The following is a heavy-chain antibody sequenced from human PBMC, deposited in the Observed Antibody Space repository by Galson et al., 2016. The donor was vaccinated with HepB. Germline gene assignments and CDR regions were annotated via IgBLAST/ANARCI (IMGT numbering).Heavy chain of an antibody. CDR1: GYTFPSYG. CDR2: INAGNGNR. CDR3: ARDRHMVRGVINSRFDY. D-gene: IGHD3-10*01. V-gene: IGHV1-3*01. Sequence: KASGYTFPSYGIQWVRQAPGQRHEWMGWINAGNGNRKYSQKFQGRVTITRDTSASTVYMELSSLRSEDTAVYYCARDRHMVRGVINSRFDYWGQGTLVTVSS. J-gene: IGHJ4*02.